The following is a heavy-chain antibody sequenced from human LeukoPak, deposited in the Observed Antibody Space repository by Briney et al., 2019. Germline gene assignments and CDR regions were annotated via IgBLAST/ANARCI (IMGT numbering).Heavy chain of an antibody. CDR3: AKDMRVVVKWYFDY. J-gene: IGHJ4*02. Sequence: PGRSLRLSCAAAGFTFDDYAMRWVRQAPGKGLEWVSLISGDGGSTYYADSVKGRFTISRDNSKNSLYLQMNSLRTEDTALYYCAKDMRVVVKWYFDYWGQGTLVTVSS. D-gene: IGHD3-22*01. CDR2: ISGDGGST. CDR1: GFTFDDYA. V-gene: IGHV3-43*02.